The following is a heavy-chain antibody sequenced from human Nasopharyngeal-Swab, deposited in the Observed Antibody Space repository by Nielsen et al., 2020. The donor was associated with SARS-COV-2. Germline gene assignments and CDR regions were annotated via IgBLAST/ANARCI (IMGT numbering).Heavy chain of an antibody. J-gene: IGHJ4*02. V-gene: IGHV3-15*01. CDR1: GFTFSNAW. CDR3: TTDKRNGLRYFAYLLTGTTPFDY. CDR2: IKSKTDGGTT. Sequence: GESLKISCAASGFTFSNAWMSWVRQAPGKGLEWVGRIKSKTDGGTTDYAAPVKGRFTISRDDSKNTLYLQMNSLKTEDTAVYYCTTDKRNGLRYFAYLLTGTTPFDYWGQGTLVTVSS. D-gene: IGHD1-1*01.